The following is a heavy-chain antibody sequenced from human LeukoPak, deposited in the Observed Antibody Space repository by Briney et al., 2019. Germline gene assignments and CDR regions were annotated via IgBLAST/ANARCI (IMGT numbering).Heavy chain of an antibody. CDR1: GFTFSSYA. J-gene: IGHJ4*02. CDR2: ISGSGDRT. D-gene: IGHD2-15*01. V-gene: IGHV3-23*01. Sequence: GGSLRHSCAASGFTFSSYAMTWVRQAPGKGLEWLSTISGSGDRTFYADSVKGRFTISRDNSKNTVYLQMNRLRGEDTAIYYCAKDATPYYWGQGTLVTVSS. CDR3: AKDATPYY.